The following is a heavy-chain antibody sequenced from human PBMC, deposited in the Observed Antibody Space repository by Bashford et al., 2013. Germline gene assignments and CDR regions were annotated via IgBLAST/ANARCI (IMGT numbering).Heavy chain of an antibody. D-gene: IGHD3-22*01. CDR3: ARDRDSIAYGPFDY. J-gene: IGHJ4*02. CDR1: GGSISSYF. Sequence: SETLSLTCTVSGGSISSYFWSWIRQPQEGTGVDWIYLLHWEHQLQPSLKSRVTISVDTSKNQFSLKLRSVTAADTAVYYCARDRDSIAYGPFDYWGQGTRVTVSS. CDR2: LLHWEH. V-gene: IGHV4-59*01.